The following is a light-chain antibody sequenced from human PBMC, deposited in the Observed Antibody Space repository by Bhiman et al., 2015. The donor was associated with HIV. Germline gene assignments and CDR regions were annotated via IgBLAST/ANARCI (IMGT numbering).Light chain of an antibody. CDR1: KLEDKY. J-gene: IGLJ1*01. V-gene: IGLV3-1*01. CDR3: QAWDSLHGV. CDR2: QDS. Sequence: YDLTQPPSVSVPPGQTASIPCSGDKLEDKYACWYQQKPGQSPVLVIYQDSKRPSGIPERFSGSNSGNTATLTISGTQAMDEADYYCQAWDSLHGVFGTGTKVTVL.